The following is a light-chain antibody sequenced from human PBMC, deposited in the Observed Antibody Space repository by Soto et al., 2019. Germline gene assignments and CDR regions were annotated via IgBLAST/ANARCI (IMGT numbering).Light chain of an antibody. CDR3: QQSYSTPST. J-gene: IGKJ4*01. CDR2: AAS. CDR1: QSISNY. Sequence: DIQMTQSPSSLSASVGDRVTITCRASQSISNYLNWYYQKPGKAPKLLISAASSLQSEVPSRFSGGGSGPDFTLTISSLQPEDFATYYCQQSYSTPSTFGGGTKVEI. V-gene: IGKV1-39*01.